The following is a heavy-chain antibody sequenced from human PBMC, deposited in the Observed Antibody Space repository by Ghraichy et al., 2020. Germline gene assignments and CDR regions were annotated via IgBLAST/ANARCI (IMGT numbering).Heavy chain of an antibody. J-gene: IGHJ4*02. V-gene: IGHV3-53*01. Sequence: GGSLRLSCAASGFTVSSNYMSWVRQAPGKGLEWVSVIYSGGSTYYADSVKGRFTISRDTSKNALYLQMNSLSGEDTAVYYCARVKAARYFVSLSQGTLVTVSS. CDR3: ARVKAARYFVS. CDR1: GFTVSSNY. D-gene: IGHD6-6*01. CDR2: IYSGGST.